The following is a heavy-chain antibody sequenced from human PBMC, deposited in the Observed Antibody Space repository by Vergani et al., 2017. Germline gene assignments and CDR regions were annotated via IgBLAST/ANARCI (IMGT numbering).Heavy chain of an antibody. Sequence: VQLQESGPGLVKSSATLSLTCSVFFDSIRNLYCKWVRQPPGKGLEWIGSIHYSENTNYNPSLKTRVTISVDTSKNQFSRTLTSVTSADTAVYYCSSDTHCGQKADLWGQGILVTVTS. CDR2: IHYSENT. V-gene: IGHV4-59*11. J-gene: IGHJ5*02. D-gene: IGHD2-15*01. CDR1: FDSIRNLY. CDR3: SSDTHCGQKADL.